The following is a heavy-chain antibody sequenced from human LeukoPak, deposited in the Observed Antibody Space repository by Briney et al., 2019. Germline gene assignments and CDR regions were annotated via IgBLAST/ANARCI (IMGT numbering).Heavy chain of an antibody. J-gene: IGHJ6*02. CDR2: IRSKAYGGTT. CDR1: GFTFGDYA. D-gene: IGHD1-26*01. Sequence: PGRSLRLSCTASGFTFGDYAMSWVRQAPGKGLEWVGFIRSKAYGGTTEYAASVKGRFTISRDDSKSIAYLQMNSLKTEDTAVYYCTLGATYYYRMDVWGQGTTVTVSS. V-gene: IGHV3-49*04. CDR3: TLGATYYYRMDV.